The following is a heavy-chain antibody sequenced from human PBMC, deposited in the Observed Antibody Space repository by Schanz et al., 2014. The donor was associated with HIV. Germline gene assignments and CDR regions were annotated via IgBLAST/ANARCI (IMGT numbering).Heavy chain of an antibody. V-gene: IGHV3-23*04. J-gene: IGHJ4*02. CDR2: IGSGGGRT. CDR1: GFMFSSYG. D-gene: IGHD2-15*01. Sequence: VESGGAAVQPGGSLRVSCAASGFMFSSYGMSWVRQAPGKGLEWVSLIGSGGGRTYYADSVKGRVTISRDNSKNTLFLQMNSLRAEDTAVYYCAKDTFELRNSGVFDWWGQGTLVTVSS. CDR3: AKDTFELRNSGVFDW.